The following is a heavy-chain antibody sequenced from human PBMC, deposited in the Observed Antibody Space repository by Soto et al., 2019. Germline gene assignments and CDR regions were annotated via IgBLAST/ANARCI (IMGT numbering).Heavy chain of an antibody. CDR3: ARAEVGYCSGGSCEDAFDL. D-gene: IGHD2-15*01. CDR1: GDSVSSNSAA. J-gene: IGHJ3*01. CDR2: TYYRSKWYN. Sequence: SQTLSLTCVISGDSVSSNSAAWNWIRQSPSRGLEWLGRTYYRSKWYNDYAVSVKSRITINPDTSKNQFSLQLNSVTPEDTAVYYCARAEVGYCSGGSCEDAFDLWGQGTMVTVSS. V-gene: IGHV6-1*01.